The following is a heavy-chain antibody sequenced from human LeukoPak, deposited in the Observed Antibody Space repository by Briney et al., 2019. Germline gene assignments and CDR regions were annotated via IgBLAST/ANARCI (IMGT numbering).Heavy chain of an antibody. V-gene: IGHV1-18*01. CDR2: ISAYNGNT. Sequence: EASVKVSCKASGYTFTSYGISWVRQTPGQGLGWMGWISAYNGNTNYAQKLQGRVTMTTDTSTSTAYMELRSLRSDDTAVYYCAREHVDIVATGPIGDYYYYMDVWGKGTTVTVSS. D-gene: IGHD5-12*01. CDR3: AREHVDIVATGPIGDYYYYMDV. J-gene: IGHJ6*03. CDR1: GYTFTSYG.